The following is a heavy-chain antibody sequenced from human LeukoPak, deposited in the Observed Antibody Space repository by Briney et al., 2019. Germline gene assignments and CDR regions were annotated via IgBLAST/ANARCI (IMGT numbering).Heavy chain of an antibody. J-gene: IGHJ4*02. CDR3: AKTFGSGSYYLHLFDY. Sequence: GGSLRLSCAASGFTFDDYAMHWVGQAPGKGLEWVSGISWNSGSIGYADSVKGRFTISRDNAKNSLYLQMNSLRAEDTALYYCAKTFGSGSYYLHLFDYWGQGTLVTVSS. V-gene: IGHV3-9*01. CDR2: ISWNSGSI. CDR1: GFTFDDYA. D-gene: IGHD3-10*01.